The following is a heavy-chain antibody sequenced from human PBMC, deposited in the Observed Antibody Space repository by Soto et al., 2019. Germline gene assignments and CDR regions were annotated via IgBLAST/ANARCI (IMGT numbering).Heavy chain of an antibody. Sequence: SETLSLTCTVSGGSISSSTYYWGWIRQPPGKGLEWIGSIYYSGTTYYNPSLKSRVTVAVDTSKNQLFLRLSSVTAADTGVYYCAKTYVTGGSDNGMYARGQETALTIS. V-gene: IGHV4-39*01. D-gene: IGHD2-8*02. J-gene: IGHJ6*02. CDR1: GGSISSSTYY. CDR2: IYYSGTT. CDR3: AKTYVTGGSDNGMYA.